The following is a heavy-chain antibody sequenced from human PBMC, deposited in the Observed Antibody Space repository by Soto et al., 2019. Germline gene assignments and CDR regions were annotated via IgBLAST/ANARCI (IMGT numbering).Heavy chain of an antibody. V-gene: IGHV3-23*01. D-gene: IGHD4-17*01. J-gene: IGHJ3*02. CDR3: AHPRGYGVFDAYDI. CDR2: ISAAGSDT. CDR1: GFSFSTYA. Sequence: GGSLRLSCVASGFSFSTYAMSWVRQAPGKGLEWVSVISAAGSDTYYSDSVKGRVTISRDKSIKTLFLQMSSLRTEDTAVYYCAHPRGYGVFDAYDIWGRGAMVTVSS.